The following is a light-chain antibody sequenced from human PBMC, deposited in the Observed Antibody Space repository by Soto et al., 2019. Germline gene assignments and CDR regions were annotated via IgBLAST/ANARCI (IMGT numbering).Light chain of an antibody. CDR3: QQYYTFPLT. CDR2: AAS. V-gene: IGKV1-16*02. CDR1: QDISKY. Sequence: DIQMTQSPSSLSASVGDRVTITCRASQDISKYLAWFQQKPGKAPKSLMYAASSLQSGVPSKFSGSGSGTDFTLTISSLQPEDFATYYCQQYYTFPLTVGGGTKVAIK. J-gene: IGKJ4*01.